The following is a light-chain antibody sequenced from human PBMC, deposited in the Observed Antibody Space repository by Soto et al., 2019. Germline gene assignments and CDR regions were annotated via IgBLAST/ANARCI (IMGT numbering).Light chain of an antibody. V-gene: IGKV1-39*01. CDR3: QQSYTSPVT. J-gene: IGKJ4*01. CDR2: GAS. Sequence: IQMTPSPISLSASVADRVTFTWRASQSISTYLNWYEQKPGKAPNLLIYGASNLQSGVPSRFSGGGSGTDFTLTISSLQPEDFGTYYCQQSYTSPVTFGGGTKVDIK. CDR1: QSISTY.